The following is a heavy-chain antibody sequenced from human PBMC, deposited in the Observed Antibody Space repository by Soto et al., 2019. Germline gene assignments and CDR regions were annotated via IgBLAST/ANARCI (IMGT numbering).Heavy chain of an antibody. V-gene: IGHV1-2*04. CDR1: GYTFTGYY. Sequence: GTSVEVSCKASGYTFTGYYMHWVRQATGQGLEWMGWINPNSGGPNYAQKFQGWVTMTRDTSISTAYMELSRLRSDDTAVYYCARAWITMVRGVLGYWGQGTLVTGSS. CDR2: INPNSGGP. J-gene: IGHJ4*02. CDR3: ARAWITMVRGVLGY. D-gene: IGHD3-10*01.